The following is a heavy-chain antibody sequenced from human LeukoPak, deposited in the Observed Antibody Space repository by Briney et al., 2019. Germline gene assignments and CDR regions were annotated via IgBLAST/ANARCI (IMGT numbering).Heavy chain of an antibody. CDR2: IYPGDSDT. CDR1: GSIFTSYW. Sequence: GAPLHISCEGSGSIFTSYWIGWGRPLPGKGLEWMGIIYPGDSDTRYSPSFQGQVTISADKSISTAYLQWSSLKASDTAMYYCARRGLRRYYDSSGPNWFDPWGQGTLVTVSS. CDR3: ARRGLRRYYDSSGPNWFDP. V-gene: IGHV5-51*01. J-gene: IGHJ5*02. D-gene: IGHD3-22*01.